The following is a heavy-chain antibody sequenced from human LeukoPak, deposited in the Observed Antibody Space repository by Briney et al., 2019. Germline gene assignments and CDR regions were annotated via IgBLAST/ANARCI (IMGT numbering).Heavy chain of an antibody. CDR3: ARRSCSGSICYDY. Sequence: GEPLKISCKGSGYSFTTYWIGWVRQMPGKGLEWMGIIYPGDSDTRYSPSFQGQVTISADKSISTAYLQWSSLKASDTAIYYCARRSCSGSICYDYWGQGTLVTVSS. J-gene: IGHJ4*02. V-gene: IGHV5-51*01. CDR2: IYPGDSDT. CDR1: GYSFTTYW. D-gene: IGHD2-15*01.